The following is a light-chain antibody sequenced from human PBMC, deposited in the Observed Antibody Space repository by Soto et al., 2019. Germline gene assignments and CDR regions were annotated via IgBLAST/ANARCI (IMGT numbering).Light chain of an antibody. CDR1: QSINNR. J-gene: IGKJ1*01. V-gene: IGKV1-5*01. CDR2: DAS. Sequence: IKMTPSPSTLSASIGHRVTIPSRASQSINNRLAWYQQKPGKAPKLLIYDASSLESGVPSRFSGSGSGTEFTLTISSLQPDDFATYYCQQYNSYTWTFGQGTKVDIK. CDR3: QQYNSYTWT.